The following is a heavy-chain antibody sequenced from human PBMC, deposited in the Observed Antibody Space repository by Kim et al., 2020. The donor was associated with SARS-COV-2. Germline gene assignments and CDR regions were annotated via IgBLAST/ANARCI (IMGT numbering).Heavy chain of an antibody. CDR1: GFTFSSYA. V-gene: IGHV3-30*04. J-gene: IGHJ6*02. CDR2: ISYDGSNK. D-gene: IGHD3-10*01. CDR3: ARGRKFGVDLANRAYYYYGMDV. Sequence: GGSLRLSCAASGFTFSSYAMHWVRQAPGKGLEWVAVISYDGSNKYYADSVKGRFTISRDNSKNTLYLQMNSLRAEDTAVYYCARGRKFGVDLANRAYYYYGMDVWGQGTTVTVSS.